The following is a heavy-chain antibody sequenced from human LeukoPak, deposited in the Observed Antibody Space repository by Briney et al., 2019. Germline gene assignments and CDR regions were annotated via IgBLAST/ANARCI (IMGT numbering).Heavy chain of an antibody. V-gene: IGHV3-30*04. D-gene: IGHD6-13*01. Sequence: GGSLRLSCAASGFTFSSYAMHWVRQAPGKGLEWVAVISYDGSNKYYADSVKGRFTISRDNSKNTLYLQMNSLRAEDTAVYYCARDTYSSSSYYFDYWGQGTLVTVSS. CDR1: GFTFSSYA. CDR2: ISYDGSNK. J-gene: IGHJ4*02. CDR3: ARDTYSSSSYYFDY.